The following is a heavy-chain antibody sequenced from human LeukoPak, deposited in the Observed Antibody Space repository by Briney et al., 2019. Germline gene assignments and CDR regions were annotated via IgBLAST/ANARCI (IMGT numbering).Heavy chain of an antibody. CDR1: GFTFSSYS. CDR3: AKERYCSGGSCHSDY. Sequence: GGSLRLSCAASGFTFSSYSMNWVRQAPGKGLEWVSYISSSSSTIYYADSVKGRFTISRDNAKNTLYLQMNSLRAEDTAVYYCAKERYCSGGSCHSDYWGQGTLVTVSS. CDR2: ISSSSSTI. V-gene: IGHV3-48*01. D-gene: IGHD2-15*01. J-gene: IGHJ4*02.